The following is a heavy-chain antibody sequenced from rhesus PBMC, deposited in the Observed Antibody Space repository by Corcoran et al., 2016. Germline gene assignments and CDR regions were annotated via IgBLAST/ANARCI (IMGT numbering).Heavy chain of an antibody. J-gene: IGHJ4*01. CDR3: TRYLRSNFYFDY. CDR1: GFSLNTTGMG. D-gene: IGHD2-15*01. Sequence: QVTLKESGPALVKPTQTLTLTCILSGFSLNTTGMGVGWIRQPPGKTREWLAHIYWDDDKRLSTSRKSRLTISKDTSKNQVVLTMTNMDPVDTATYYCTRYLRSNFYFDYWGQGVLVTVSS. V-gene: IGHV2-1*01. CDR2: IYWDDDK.